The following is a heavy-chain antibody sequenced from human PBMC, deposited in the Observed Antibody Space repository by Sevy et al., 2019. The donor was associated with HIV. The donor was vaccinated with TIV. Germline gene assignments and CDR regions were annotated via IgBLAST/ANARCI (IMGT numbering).Heavy chain of an antibody. D-gene: IGHD2-2*02. CDR3: VRAIQSEGSF. CDR1: GFTFSSYG. Sequence: GGSLRLSCAASGFTFSSYGMHWVRQAPGKGLEWVAFIWYDGSNKYYSDSVKGRFTIFRDNGRNLVYLVMNNLRVEDTALYYCVRAIQSEGSFWGQGTLVTVSS. CDR2: IWYDGSNK. V-gene: IGHV3-33*03. J-gene: IGHJ4*02.